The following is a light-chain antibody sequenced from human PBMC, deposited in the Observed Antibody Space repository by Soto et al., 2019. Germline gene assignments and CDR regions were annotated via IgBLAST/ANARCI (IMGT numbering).Light chain of an antibody. CDR3: QQYGRTSWT. CDR1: QRVSTNF. J-gene: IGKJ1*01. CDR2: GAS. Sequence: EIVLTQSPGTLSLSPGEGATHSCRASQRVSTNFFAWYQQKPGQAPRLLIYGASTRATGIPDRFSGSGSGTDFTLTFSRLEPEDFAVYYCQQYGRTSWTFGQGTKV. V-gene: IGKV3-20*01.